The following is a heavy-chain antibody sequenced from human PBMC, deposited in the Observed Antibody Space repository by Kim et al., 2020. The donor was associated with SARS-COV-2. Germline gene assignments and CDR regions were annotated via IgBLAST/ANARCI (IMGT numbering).Heavy chain of an antibody. Sequence: SETLSLTCTVSGGSISSSSYYWGWIRQPPGKGLEWIGSIYYSGSTYYNPSLKSRVTISVDTSKNQFSLKLSSVTAADTAVYYCARHKGNTIFGVVIIDAFEIWGQGTMVTVS. CDR1: GGSISSSSYY. CDR3: ARHKGNTIFGVVIIDAFEI. V-gene: IGHV4-39*01. D-gene: IGHD3-3*01. J-gene: IGHJ3*02. CDR2: IYYSGST.